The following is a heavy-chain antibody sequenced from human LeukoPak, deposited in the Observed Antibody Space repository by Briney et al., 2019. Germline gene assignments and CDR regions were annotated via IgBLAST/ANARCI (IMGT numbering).Heavy chain of an antibody. D-gene: IGHD3-10*01. J-gene: IGHJ4*02. CDR1: GGSFSGYY. V-gene: IGHV4-34*01. CDR3: ASYGDGSGSFDY. CDR2: ISHSGST. Sequence: SSETLSLTCAVYGGSFSGYYWSWIRQPPGKGLEWIGEISHSGSTNYNPSLKSRVTISVDTSKNQFSLKLSSVTAADTAVYYCASYGDGSGSFDYWGQGTLVTVSS.